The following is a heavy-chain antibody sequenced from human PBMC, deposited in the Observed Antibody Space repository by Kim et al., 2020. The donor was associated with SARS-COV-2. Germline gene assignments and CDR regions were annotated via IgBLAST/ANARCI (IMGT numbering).Heavy chain of an antibody. CDR2: TYYRSKWYN. CDR1: GDSVASNSAS. J-gene: IGHJ6*02. Sequence: SQTLSLTCAISGDSVASNSASWVWIRQSPSRGLEYLGRTYYRSKWYNDYAGSVKGRITINPDTSKNQFSLQLNSVTPEDMAVYYCARRATWKDGMDVWGQGTTLPVSS. CDR3: ARRATWKDGMDV. V-gene: IGHV6-1*01. D-gene: IGHD1-1*01.